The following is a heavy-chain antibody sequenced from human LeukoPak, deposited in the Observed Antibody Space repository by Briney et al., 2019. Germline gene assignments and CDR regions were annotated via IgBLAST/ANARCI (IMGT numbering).Heavy chain of an antibody. D-gene: IGHD3-10*01. Sequence: PSETLSLTCTVSGGSISSYYWSWIRQPPGKGLEWIGYIYYSGSTNYNPSLKSRVTISVDTSKNQFSLELSSATAADTAVYYCARAGGSYYPIMYNWFDPWGQGTLVTVSS. CDR1: GGSISSYY. CDR2: IYYSGST. J-gene: IGHJ5*02. V-gene: IGHV4-59*01. CDR3: ARAGGSYYPIMYNWFDP.